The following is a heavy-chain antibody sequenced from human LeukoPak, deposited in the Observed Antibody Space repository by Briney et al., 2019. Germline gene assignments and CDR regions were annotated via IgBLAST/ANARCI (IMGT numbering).Heavy chain of an antibody. CDR2: IFTGGST. Sequence: SETLSLTCTVSGGSISSGGYYWSWIRQHPGEGLEWIGYIFTGGSTYYNPSLKSRVTISVDTSKNQFSLKMSSVTAADTAVYYCARDSSGYAYVDYWGQGTLVTVPS. D-gene: IGHD3-22*01. J-gene: IGHJ4*02. V-gene: IGHV4-31*03. CDR3: ARDSSGYAYVDY. CDR1: GGSISSGGYY.